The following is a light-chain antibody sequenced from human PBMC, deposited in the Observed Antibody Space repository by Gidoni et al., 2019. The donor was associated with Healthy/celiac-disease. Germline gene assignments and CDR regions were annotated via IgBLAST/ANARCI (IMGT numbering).Light chain of an antibody. CDR3: QQYGSSVWT. CDR2: GAS. Sequence: DSVFTQSPGTLSLASGGRATISCRASPSVSSSYLAWYQQKPGQAPRLLIYGASSRATGIPARFSGSGSGTDFTLTISRLEPEDFAVYYCQQYGSSVWTFGQGTKVEIK. V-gene: IGKV3-20*01. CDR1: PSVSSSY. J-gene: IGKJ1*01.